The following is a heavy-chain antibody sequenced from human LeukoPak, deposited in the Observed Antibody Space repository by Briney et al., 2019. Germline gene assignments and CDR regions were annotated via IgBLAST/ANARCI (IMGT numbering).Heavy chain of an antibody. CDR3: ARAGYCSGGSCYLAGMDV. CDR2: IYYSGST. D-gene: IGHD2-15*01. V-gene: IGHV4-59*01. J-gene: IGHJ6*02. Sequence: SETLSLTCTVSDGSNSSYYWSWIRQPPGKGLEWIGYIYYSGSTNYNPSLKSRVTISVDTSKNQFSLKLSSVTAADTAVYYCARAGYCSGGSCYLAGMDVWGHGTTVTVSS. CDR1: DGSNSSYY.